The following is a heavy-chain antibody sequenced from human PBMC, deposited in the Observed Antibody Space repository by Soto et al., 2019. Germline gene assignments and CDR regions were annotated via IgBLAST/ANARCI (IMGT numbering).Heavy chain of an antibody. V-gene: IGHV3-74*01. Sequence: EVQLVESGGNLVQPGGSLRLSCAASGFTFSSYWIHWVRQPPGKGLLWVSRINTDGSTTNYADSVKGRFTISRDNAKTTLYLQMNSLRAEETAVYYCARGASGNYYLVYLGQGALVTISS. CDR2: INTDGSTT. D-gene: IGHD3-10*01. J-gene: IGHJ4*02. CDR1: GFTFSSYW. CDR3: ARGASGNYYLVY.